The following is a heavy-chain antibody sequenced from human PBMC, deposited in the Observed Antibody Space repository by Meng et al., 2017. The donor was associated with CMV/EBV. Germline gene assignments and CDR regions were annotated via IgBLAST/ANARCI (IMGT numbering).Heavy chain of an antibody. CDR1: GGSISSYY. D-gene: IGHD5-24*01. Sequence: SETLSLTCTVSGGSISSYYWSWIRQPPGKGLEWIGYIYYSGSTNYNPSLKSRVTISVATSKNQSSLKLSSVTAADTAVYYCARDKRFQGWFDPWGQGTLVTVSS. CDR3: ARDKRFQGWFDP. V-gene: IGHV4-59*01. CDR2: IYYSGST. J-gene: IGHJ5*02.